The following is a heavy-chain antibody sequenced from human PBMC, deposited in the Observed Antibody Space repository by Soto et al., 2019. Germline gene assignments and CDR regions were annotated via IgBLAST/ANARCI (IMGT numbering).Heavy chain of an antibody. Sequence: ASVKVSCKASGYTFTSYGISWVRQAPGQGLEWMGWISAYNGNTNYAQKLQGRVTMTTDTSTSTAYMELRSLRSDDTAVYYCARDIVVVPAANDVGPEYFQHWGQGTLVTVSS. CDR2: ISAYNGNT. CDR3: ARDIVVVPAANDVGPEYFQH. D-gene: IGHD2-2*01. V-gene: IGHV1-18*01. CDR1: GYTFTSYG. J-gene: IGHJ1*01.